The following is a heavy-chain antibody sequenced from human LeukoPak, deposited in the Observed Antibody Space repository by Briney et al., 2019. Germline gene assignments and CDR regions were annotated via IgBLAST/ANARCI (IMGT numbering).Heavy chain of an antibody. D-gene: IGHD3-3*01. Sequence: SETLSLTCAVYGGSFSGYYWSWIRQPPGKGLECIGEINHSGSTNYNPSLKSRVTISVDTSKNQFSLKLSSVTAADTAVYYCARGRGYDFWSGYYRPFDYWGQGTLVTVSS. J-gene: IGHJ4*02. CDR3: ARGRGYDFWSGYYRPFDY. CDR1: GGSFSGYY. V-gene: IGHV4-34*01. CDR2: INHSGST.